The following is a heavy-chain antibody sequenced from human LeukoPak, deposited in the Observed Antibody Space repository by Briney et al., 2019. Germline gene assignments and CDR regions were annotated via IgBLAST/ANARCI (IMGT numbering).Heavy chain of an antibody. CDR1: GFTFSDYY. Sequence: PEGSLRLSCAASGFTFSDYYMSWIRQAPGKGLEWVSYISSSGSTIYYADSVKGRFTISRDNAKNSLYLQMNSLRAEDTAVYYCARDRRERITMVRGINYFDYWGQGTLVTVSS. D-gene: IGHD3-10*01. CDR3: ARDRRERITMVRGINYFDY. CDR2: ISSSGSTI. J-gene: IGHJ4*02. V-gene: IGHV3-11*01.